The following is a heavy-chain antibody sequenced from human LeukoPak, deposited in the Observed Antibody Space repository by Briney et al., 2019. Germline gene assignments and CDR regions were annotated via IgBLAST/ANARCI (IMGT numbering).Heavy chain of an antibody. CDR1: GFTFTSYD. Sequence: GASVKVSCKASGFTFTSYDINWVRQASGQGLEWMGWMNPNNGNTGYAQKFQGRVTMTTDTSTSTAYMELRSLRSDVTAVYYCARDPPRIVVVVAATNYYGMDVWGQGTTVTVSS. D-gene: IGHD2-15*01. CDR3: ARDPPRIVVVVAATNYYGMDV. CDR2: MNPNNGNT. V-gene: IGHV1-8*01. J-gene: IGHJ6*02.